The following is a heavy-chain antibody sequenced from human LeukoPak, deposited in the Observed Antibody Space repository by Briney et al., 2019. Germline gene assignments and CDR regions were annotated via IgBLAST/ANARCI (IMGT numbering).Heavy chain of an antibody. CDR2: IWYDGSNK. J-gene: IGHJ6*03. CDR3: ARDGIAARRDYYYYYMDV. CDR1: GFTFSSYG. V-gene: IGHV3-33*01. D-gene: IGHD6-6*01. Sequence: PGGSLRLSCAASGFTFSSYGMHWVRQAPGKGLEWVAVIWYDGSNKYYTDSVKGRFTISRDNSKNTLYLQMNSLRAEDTAVYYCARDGIAARRDYYYYYMDVWGKGTTVTVSS.